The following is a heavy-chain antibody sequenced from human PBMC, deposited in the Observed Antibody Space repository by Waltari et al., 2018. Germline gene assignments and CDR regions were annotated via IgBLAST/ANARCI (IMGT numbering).Heavy chain of an antibody. J-gene: IGHJ4*02. V-gene: IGHV4-59*11. CDR2: IYDSGST. D-gene: IGHD5-12*01. CDR3: ARRSGMATINPFDY. CDR1: GGSISSHY. Sequence: QVQLQESGPGLVTPSETLSLTCTVSGGSISSHYWSCIRHLPGKGVEWIGYIYDSGSTNYNPSLKSRVTISVDTSKNQFSLKLSSVTAADTAVYYCARRSGMATINPFDYWGQGTLVTVSS.